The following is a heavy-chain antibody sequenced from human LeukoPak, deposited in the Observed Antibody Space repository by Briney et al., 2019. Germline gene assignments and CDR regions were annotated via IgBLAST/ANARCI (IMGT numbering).Heavy chain of an antibody. CDR2: INHSGST. CDR3: ARGRWLRSAFDY. CDR1: GGSFSGYY. J-gene: IGHJ4*02. D-gene: IGHD5-12*01. Sequence: SETLSLTCAVYGGSFSGYYWSWIRQPPGKGLEWMGEINHSGSTNYNPSLKSRVTISVDTSKNKFSLKLSSVTAADTAVYYCARGRWLRSAFDYWGQGTLVTVSS. V-gene: IGHV4-34*01.